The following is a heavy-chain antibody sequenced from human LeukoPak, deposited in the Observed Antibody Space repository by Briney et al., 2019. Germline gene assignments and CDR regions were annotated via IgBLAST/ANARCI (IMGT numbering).Heavy chain of an antibody. CDR2: LYSNGDT. CDR1: GLTVTNNY. CDR3: TYGDYPLTY. V-gene: IGHV3-66*01. D-gene: IGHD4-17*01. Sequence: PGGSLRLSCAASGLTVTNNYWHWVRQPPGKGPEWISLLYSNGDTKYADSVKRRFTFSRDNSKHTLYLQMNGLRAEDTAVYYCTYGDYPLTYWGQGTLVSVSS. J-gene: IGHJ4*02.